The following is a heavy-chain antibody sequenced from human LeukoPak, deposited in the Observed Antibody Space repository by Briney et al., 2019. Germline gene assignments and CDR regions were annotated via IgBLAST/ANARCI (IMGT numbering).Heavy chain of an antibody. CDR1: GFTFSSYW. D-gene: IGHD1/OR15-1a*01. CDR3: ARDLWGGPTPGNTGY. J-gene: IGHJ4*02. Sequence: GGSLRLSCAASGFTFSSYWMHWVRQAPGKGLVWVSRINSDGSSTSYADSVKGRFTISRDNAKNTLYLQMNGLRAEDTAVYYCARDLWGGPTPGNTGYWGQGTLVTVSS. CDR2: INSDGSST. V-gene: IGHV3-74*01.